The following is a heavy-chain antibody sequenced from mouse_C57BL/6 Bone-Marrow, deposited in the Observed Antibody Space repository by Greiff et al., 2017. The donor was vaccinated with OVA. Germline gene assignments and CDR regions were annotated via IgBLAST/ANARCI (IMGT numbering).Heavy chain of an antibody. J-gene: IGHJ4*01. CDR2: LYPGSGNT. D-gene: IGHD4-1*01. Sequence: VQLQQSGPELVKPGASVKISCKASGYSFTSYYIHWVKQRPGQGLEWIGWLYPGSGNTKYNEKFKGKATLTADTSSSPSYMQLSSLTSEDSAVYYCARPGTGYYAMDYWGQGTSVTVSS. CDR3: ARPGTGYYAMDY. V-gene: IGHV1-66*01. CDR1: GYSFTSYY.